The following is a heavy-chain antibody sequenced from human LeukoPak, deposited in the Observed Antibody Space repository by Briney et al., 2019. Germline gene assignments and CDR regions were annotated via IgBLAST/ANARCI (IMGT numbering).Heavy chain of an antibody. CDR1: GFTFSSYA. CDR2: ISYDGSNK. D-gene: IGHD4-23*01. J-gene: IGHJ4*02. CDR3: ARGRPHGNDY. V-gene: IGHV3-30-3*01. Sequence: GGSLRLSCAASGFTFSSYAMHWVRQAPGKGLEWVAVISYDGSNKYYADSVKGRFTIPRDNSKNTLYLQMNSLRAEDTAVYYCARGRPHGNDYWGQGTLVTVSS.